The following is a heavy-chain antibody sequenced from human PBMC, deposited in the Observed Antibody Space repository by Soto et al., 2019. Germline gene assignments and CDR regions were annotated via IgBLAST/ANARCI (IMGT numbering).Heavy chain of an antibody. CDR2: IIPIVTTP. Sequence: QVRLVQSGAEVKKPGSSVKVSCEASGGTFSSYAVTWVRQAPGQGLEWMGGIIPIVTTPNYAQKFQGRLTISADKSTSTSYMELSSLRSEDTGVYYCARVGYNCWSRYHYYGMDVWGQGTTVIVSS. CDR3: ARVGYNCWSRYHYYGMDV. V-gene: IGHV1-69*06. J-gene: IGHJ6*02. CDR1: GGTFSSYA. D-gene: IGHD3-3*01.